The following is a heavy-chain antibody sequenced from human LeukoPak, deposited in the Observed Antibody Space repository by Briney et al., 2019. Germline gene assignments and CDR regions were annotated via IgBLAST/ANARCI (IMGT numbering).Heavy chain of an antibody. J-gene: IGHJ4*02. CDR2: IYHSGST. D-gene: IGHD6-25*01. CDR1: GGSISSGDYY. Sequence: SQTLSLTCTVSGGSISSGDYYWSWIRQPPGKGLEWIGEIYHSGSTIYNPSLKSRVTISVDTSKNQFSLKLSSVTAADTAVYYCARRADPGIAAPPFSGYWGQGTLVTVSS. CDR3: ARRADPGIAAPPFSGY. V-gene: IGHV4-30-4*01.